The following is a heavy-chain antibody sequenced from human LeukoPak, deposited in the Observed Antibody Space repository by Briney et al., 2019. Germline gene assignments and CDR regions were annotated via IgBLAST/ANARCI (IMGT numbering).Heavy chain of an antibody. J-gene: IGHJ4*02. CDR1: GYTFTSNY. CDR2: TYPRDGST. V-gene: IGHV1-46*01. CDR3: ARGQEGFDY. Sequence: GASVKVSCKASGYTFTSNYIHWVPQAPGQGLEWMGMTYPRDGSTSYAQKFQGRVTVTRDTSTSTVHMELSGLRSEDTAVYYCARGQEGFDYWGQGTLVTVSS.